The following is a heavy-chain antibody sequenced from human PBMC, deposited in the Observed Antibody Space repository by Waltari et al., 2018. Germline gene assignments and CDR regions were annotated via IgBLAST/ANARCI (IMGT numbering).Heavy chain of an antibody. CDR1: EFTFSSYA. J-gene: IGHJ6*02. CDR3: ARDYCDRTNCHGMDV. D-gene: IGHD3-22*01. V-gene: IGHV3-30*04. CDR2: ISYSGRNI. Sequence: QVQLVESGGGVVQPGRSLRLSCVASEFTFSSYAMHWVRQAPGKGLGWVAVISYSGRNIYYVDSVKGRFTISRDNSKKTLYLQMNSLRAEDTAVYYCARDYCDRTNCHGMDVWGQGTTVTVSS.